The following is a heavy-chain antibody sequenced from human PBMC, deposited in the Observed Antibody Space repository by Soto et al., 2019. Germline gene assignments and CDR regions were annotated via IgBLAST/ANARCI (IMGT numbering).Heavy chain of an antibody. V-gene: IGHV3-21*01. CDR3: ASDWGGPPIRSY. J-gene: IGHJ4*02. CDR2: ISSSSSYI. CDR1: GFNFNTYT. D-gene: IGHD2-21*01. Sequence: EVQLVESGGGLVKPGGSLRLSCAGSGFNFNTYTIHWVRQAPGKGLEWVSSISSSSSYISYADSVKGRFTISRDNAKNSRYLHMNSMRAEDTAVYYCASDWGGPPIRSYWGQGTLVTVSS.